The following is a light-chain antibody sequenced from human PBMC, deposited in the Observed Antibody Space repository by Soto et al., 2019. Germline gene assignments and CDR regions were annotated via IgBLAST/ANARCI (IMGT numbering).Light chain of an antibody. CDR2: GAS. Sequence: EKVLTQSAATLSLSPWERATLSCRASQSVSNNYLAWYQQKPGQAPRLLIYGASNRATGIPDRFSGSGSGTDFTLTISRLEPEDFAVYYCQQYGSSGTFGQGTKVDI. V-gene: IGKV3-20*01. CDR1: QSVSNNY. J-gene: IGKJ1*01. CDR3: QQYGSSGT.